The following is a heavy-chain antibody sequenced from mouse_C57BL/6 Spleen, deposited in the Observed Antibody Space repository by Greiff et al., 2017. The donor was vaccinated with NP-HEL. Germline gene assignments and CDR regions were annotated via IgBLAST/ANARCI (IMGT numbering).Heavy chain of an antibody. V-gene: IGHV5-16*01. Sequence: EVQVVESEGGLVQPGSSMKLSCTASGFTFSDYYMAWVRQVPEKGLEWVANINYDGSSTYYLDSLKSRFIISRDNAKNILYLQMSSLKSEDTATYYCARDDRGFDYWGQGTTLTVSS. CDR2: INYDGSST. D-gene: IGHD2-14*01. CDR1: GFTFSDYY. J-gene: IGHJ2*01. CDR3: ARDDRGFDY.